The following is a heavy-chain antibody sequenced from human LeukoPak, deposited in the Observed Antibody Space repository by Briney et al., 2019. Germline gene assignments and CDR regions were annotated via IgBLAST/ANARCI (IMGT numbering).Heavy chain of an antibody. J-gene: IGHJ4*01. CDR3: ARDQAANYFDY. Sequence: GGSLRLSCAASGFPVSYSYMSWVRQAPGKGLEWVSVIYSGGSTYYADSVKGRFTISKDTSNNTLYLQMNSLRADDTAVYYCARDQAANYFDYWGQGTLVTVSP. D-gene: IGHD2-15*01. V-gene: IGHV3-53*01. CDR1: GFPVSYSY. CDR2: IYSGGST.